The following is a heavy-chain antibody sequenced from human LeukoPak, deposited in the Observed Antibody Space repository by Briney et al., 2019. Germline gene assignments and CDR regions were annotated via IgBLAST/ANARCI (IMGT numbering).Heavy chain of an antibody. Sequence: GSLRLSCAASGFTFSSYAMSWVRQAPGKGLEWISSITSSGAATYYADSVKGRFTISRDNSDNTLYLQMNSLRAEDTAVYYCAKDRPNYYGSNGHYYKLNGDCWGQGTLVTVSS. J-gene: IGHJ4*02. CDR1: GFTFSSYA. CDR3: AKDRPNYYGSNGHYYKLNGDC. CDR2: ITSSGAAT. V-gene: IGHV3-23*01. D-gene: IGHD3-22*01.